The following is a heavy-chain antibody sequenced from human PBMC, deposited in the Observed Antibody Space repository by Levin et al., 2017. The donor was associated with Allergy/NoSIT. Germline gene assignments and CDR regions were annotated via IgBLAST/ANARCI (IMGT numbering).Heavy chain of an antibody. Sequence: GGSLRLSCVASGFMFSSYWMSWVRQAPGKGLEWVANIKQDGSENHYVESVKGRFTISRDNAKKSLYLQVNGLRAEDTAVYYCARVRGSQGFGFDTWGQGTMVAVSS. CDR2: IKQDGSEN. D-gene: IGHD3-10*01. V-gene: IGHV3-7*01. CDR1: GFMFSSYW. CDR3: ARVRGSQGFGFDT. J-gene: IGHJ3*02.